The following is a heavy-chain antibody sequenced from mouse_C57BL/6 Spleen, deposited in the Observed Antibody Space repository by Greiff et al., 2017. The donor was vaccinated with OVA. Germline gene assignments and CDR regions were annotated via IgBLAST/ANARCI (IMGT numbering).Heavy chain of an antibody. CDR3: ARGGYYYGSSDYAMDY. V-gene: IGHV1-52*01. CDR1: GYTFTSYW. D-gene: IGHD1-1*01. CDR2: IDPSDSET. J-gene: IGHJ4*01. Sequence: QVQLQQPGAELVRPGSSVKLSCKASGYTFTSYWMHWVKQRPIQGLEWIGNIDPSDSETHYNQKFKDKATLTVDKSSSTAYMQLSSLTSEDSAVYYCARGGYYYGSSDYAMDYWGQGTSVTVSS.